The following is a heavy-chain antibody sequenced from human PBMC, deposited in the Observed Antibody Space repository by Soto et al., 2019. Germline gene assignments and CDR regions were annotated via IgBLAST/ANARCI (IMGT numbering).Heavy chain of an antibody. Sequence: GGSLRLSCAASGFTFSSYAMSWVRQAPGKGLEWVSAISGSGGSTYYADSVKGRFTISRDNSKNTLYLQMNSLRAEDTAVYYCAKYVLWFGELSPVPYYYMDVWGKGTTVTVSS. CDR3: AKYVLWFGELSPVPYYYMDV. D-gene: IGHD3-10*01. CDR2: ISGSGGST. CDR1: GFTFSSYA. J-gene: IGHJ6*03. V-gene: IGHV3-23*01.